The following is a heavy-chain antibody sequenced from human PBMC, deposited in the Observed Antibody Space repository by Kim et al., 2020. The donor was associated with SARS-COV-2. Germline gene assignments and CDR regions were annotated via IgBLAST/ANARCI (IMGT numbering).Heavy chain of an antibody. CDR3: TRGRWELPH. CDR1: GFKFGDYA. V-gene: IGHV3-49*04. Sequence: GGSLRLSCTPSGFKFGDYAMTWVRQAPGRGLEWVGCIRSNTYGGTTEYAASVRGRFTISRDDSKSIAYLQMNSLKTEDTAFYYCTRGRWELPHWGQGTL. J-gene: IGHJ4*02. D-gene: IGHD1-26*01. CDR2: IRSNTYGGTT.